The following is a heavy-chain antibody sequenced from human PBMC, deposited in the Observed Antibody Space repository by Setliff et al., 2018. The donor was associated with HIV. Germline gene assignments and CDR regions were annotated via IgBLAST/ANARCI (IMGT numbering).Heavy chain of an antibody. D-gene: IGHD3-3*01. CDR3: AIRDRSFDFWSGYYQRDS. J-gene: IGHJ4*02. CDR1: GVSFTSSTYY. Sequence: SETLSLTCNVSGVSFTSSTYYWGWVRQPPGKGLEWIGSIYYSGTTYYKSSLKSRVTISVDTSESHFSLRLNSVSAADTGVYYCAIRDRSFDFWSGYYQRDSWSQGTLVTVSS. V-gene: IGHV4-39*02. CDR2: IYYSGTT.